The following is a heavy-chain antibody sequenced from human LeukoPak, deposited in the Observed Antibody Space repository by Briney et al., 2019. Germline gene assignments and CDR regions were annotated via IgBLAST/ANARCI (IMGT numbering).Heavy chain of an antibody. Sequence: GESLKISCKGSGYSFTSYWIGWVRQMPGKGLGWMGIIYPGDSDTRYSPSFQGQVTISADKSISTAYLQWSSLKASDTAMYYCARHPYDSSGSKPYYFDYWGQGTLVTVSS. CDR3: ARHPYDSSGSKPYYFDY. D-gene: IGHD3-22*01. CDR2: IYPGDSDT. CDR1: GYSFTSYW. V-gene: IGHV5-51*01. J-gene: IGHJ4*02.